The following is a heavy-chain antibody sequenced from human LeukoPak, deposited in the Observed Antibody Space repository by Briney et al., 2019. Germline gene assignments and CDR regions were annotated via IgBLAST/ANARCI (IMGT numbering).Heavy chain of an antibody. Sequence: GRSLRLSCAASGFTFDDYAMHWVRQAPGKGLEWVSGISWNSGSIGYADSVKGRFTISRDNAKNSLYLQMNSLRAEDTALYYCAKDNYSNSGPGGYWGQGTLVTVSS. J-gene: IGHJ4*02. CDR3: AKDNYSNSGPGGY. CDR1: GFTFDDYA. D-gene: IGHD6-13*01. V-gene: IGHV3-9*01. CDR2: ISWNSGSI.